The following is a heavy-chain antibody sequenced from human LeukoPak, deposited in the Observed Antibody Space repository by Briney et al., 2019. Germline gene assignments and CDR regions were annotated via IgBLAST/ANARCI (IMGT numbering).Heavy chain of an antibody. Sequence: SETLSLTCTVSSGSISSSSYYWGWIRQPPGKGLEWIGSIYYSGSTYYNPSLKSRVTISVDTSKNQFSLKLSSVTAADTAVYYCARTWGTGYYMIDWFDPWGQGTLVTVSS. V-gene: IGHV4-39*07. CDR2: IYYSGST. D-gene: IGHD3/OR15-3a*01. CDR3: ARTWGTGYYMIDWFDP. CDR1: SGSISSSSYY. J-gene: IGHJ5*02.